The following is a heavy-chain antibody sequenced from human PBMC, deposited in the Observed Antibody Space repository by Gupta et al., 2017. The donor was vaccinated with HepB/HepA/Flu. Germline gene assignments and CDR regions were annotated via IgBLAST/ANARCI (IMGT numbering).Heavy chain of an antibody. V-gene: IGHV3-9*01. J-gene: IGHJ5*02. CDR2: IDWNSENV. Sequence: EVQLVESGGGLVPPGRSLRLSCAAPGFSINDYAMHWVRQAPGQGPEWVSGIDWNSENVGYVDSVRGRFTISRDNTKNSLYLQMSSLTLEDTAFYYCTKGFRPRMKMWAETIFHRWGQGTLVTVSS. CDR3: TKGFRPRMKMWAETIFHR. CDR1: GFSINDYA. D-gene: IGHD4/OR15-4a*01.